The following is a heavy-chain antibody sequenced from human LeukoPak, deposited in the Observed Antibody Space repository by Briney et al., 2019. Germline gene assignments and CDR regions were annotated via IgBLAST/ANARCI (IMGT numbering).Heavy chain of an antibody. Sequence: SETLSLTCTVSGGSISSSSYYWGWIRQPPGKGLEWIGSIYYSGSTYYNPSLKSRVTISVDTSKNRFSLKLSSVTAADTAVYYCARQAIGDDYVWGSYRYNWFDPWGQGTLVTVSS. J-gene: IGHJ5*02. CDR2: IYYSGST. D-gene: IGHD3-16*02. CDR1: GGSISSSSYY. CDR3: ARQAIGDDYVWGSYRYNWFDP. V-gene: IGHV4-39*01.